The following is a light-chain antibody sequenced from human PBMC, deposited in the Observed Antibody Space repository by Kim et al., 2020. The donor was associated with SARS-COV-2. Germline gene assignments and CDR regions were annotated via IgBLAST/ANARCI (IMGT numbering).Light chain of an antibody. CDR2: GAF. CDR1: QSISDN. J-gene: IGKJ4*01. CDR3: QQYDNWPLT. Sequence: VSPGERATLSCRASQSISDNLAWYQQKPGQAPRLLIYGAFTRATGIPARFSGSESGTEFTLTISSLQSEDFAIFYCQQYDNWPLTFGGGTKVDIK. V-gene: IGKV3-15*01.